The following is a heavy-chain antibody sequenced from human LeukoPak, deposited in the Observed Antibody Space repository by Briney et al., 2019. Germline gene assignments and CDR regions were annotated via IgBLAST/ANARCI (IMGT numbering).Heavy chain of an antibody. J-gene: IGHJ4*02. D-gene: IGHD3-16*02. Sequence: SETLSLTCTVSGGSISSYYWSWIRQPAGKGLEWIGRIYTSGSTNYNPSLKSRVTMSVDTSKNQFSLKLSSVTAADTAAYYCATERKAYYDYVWGSYRYTYFDYWGQGTLVTVSS. CDR2: IYTSGST. V-gene: IGHV4-4*07. CDR3: ATERKAYYDYVWGSYRYTYFDY. CDR1: GGSISSYY.